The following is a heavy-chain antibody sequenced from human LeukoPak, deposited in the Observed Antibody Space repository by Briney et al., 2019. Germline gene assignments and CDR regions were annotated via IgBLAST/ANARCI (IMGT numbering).Heavy chain of an antibody. CDR1: GGSIRSYY. D-gene: IGHD4-23*01. CDR3: ARGRNDNGGMFFDS. CDR2: ISYSGYT. V-gene: IGHV4-59*01. Sequence: SETLSHTCTVSGGSIRSYYWNWIRQAPGKGLEWVGFISYSGYTSYSPSLKSRVAISVDTAKSQFSLRLNSMTAADTAIYYCARGRNDNGGMFFDSWAQGNLVTVSS. J-gene: IGHJ4*02.